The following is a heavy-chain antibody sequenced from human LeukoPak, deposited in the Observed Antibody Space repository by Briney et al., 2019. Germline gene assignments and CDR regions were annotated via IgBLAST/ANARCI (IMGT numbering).Heavy chain of an antibody. CDR2: IIPILGIA. D-gene: IGHD3-3*01. CDR1: GGTFSSYA. CDR3: ARGGDFWSAFNWFDP. V-gene: IGHV1-69*04. Sequence: SVKVSCKASGGTFSSYAISWVRQAPGQGLEWMGRIIPILGIANYAQKFQGRVTITADKSTSTAYMELSSLRSEDTAVYYCARGGDFWSAFNWFDPWGQGTLVTVSS. J-gene: IGHJ5*02.